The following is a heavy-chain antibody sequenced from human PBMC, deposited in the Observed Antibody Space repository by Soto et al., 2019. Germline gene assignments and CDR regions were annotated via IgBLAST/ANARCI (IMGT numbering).Heavy chain of an antibody. CDR3: AKAGGIAVDGTQD. D-gene: IGHD6-19*01. J-gene: IGHJ4*02. V-gene: IGHV3-23*01. CDR1: GFTFSSYA. CDR2: ISGSGGST. Sequence: PGGSLRLSCAASGFTFSSYAMSWVRQAPGKGLEWVSAISGSGGSTYYADSVKGRFTISRDNSKSTLYLQMNSLRAEDTAVYYCAKAGGIAVDGTQDWGQGTLVTVSS.